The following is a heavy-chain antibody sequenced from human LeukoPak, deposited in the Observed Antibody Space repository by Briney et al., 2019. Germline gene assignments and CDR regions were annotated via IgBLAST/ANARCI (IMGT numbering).Heavy chain of an antibody. CDR3: ARGVSSRSIAARLSWFDP. Sequence: GASVTVSCKASGYTFTSYDINWVRQATGQGLEWMGWMNPNSGNTGYAQKFQGRVTMTRNTSISTAYMELSSLRSEDTAVYYCARGVSSRSIAARLSWFDPWGQGTLVTVSS. CDR2: MNPNSGNT. CDR1: GYTFTSYD. D-gene: IGHD6-6*01. V-gene: IGHV1-8*01. J-gene: IGHJ5*02.